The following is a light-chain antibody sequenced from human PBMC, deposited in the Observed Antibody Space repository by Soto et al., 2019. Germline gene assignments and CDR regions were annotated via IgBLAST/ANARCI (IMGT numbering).Light chain of an antibody. Sequence: EITLTQSPHTLSLSPGERASLSCRTSQSISSSYFAWYQQKPGQSPRLLVYAASIRAPGTPDRFSGSGSGADFTLTISRVEAADFAVYFCQHYDGALTFGGGTRVEIK. V-gene: IGKV3-20*01. CDR2: AAS. CDR3: QHYDGALT. J-gene: IGKJ4*01. CDR1: QSISSSY.